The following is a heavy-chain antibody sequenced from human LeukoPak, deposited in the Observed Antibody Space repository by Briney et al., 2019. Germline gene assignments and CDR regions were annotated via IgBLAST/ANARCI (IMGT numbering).Heavy chain of an antibody. CDR2: IYYTGMT. D-gene: IGHD2-8*01. Sequence: PSETLSLTCTVPDGSISNYFWGWIRQPPGKGLEWIGYIYYTGMTNSNPSLKSRVTISMDTSKNQFSLNLRSVTAADTAIYYCARHGRMVIMSKFSTGIDQWGQGTLVTVSS. V-gene: IGHV4-59*08. CDR3: ARHGRMVIMSKFSTGIDQ. J-gene: IGHJ4*02. CDR1: DGSISNYF.